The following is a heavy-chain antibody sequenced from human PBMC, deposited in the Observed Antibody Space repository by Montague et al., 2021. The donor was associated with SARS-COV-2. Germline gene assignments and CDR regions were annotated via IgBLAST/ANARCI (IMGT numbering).Heavy chain of an antibody. CDR3: ARHGGHSYAHFAY. Sequence: SETLSLTCTVSGGSISSSSYYWGWIRQPPGKGLEWIGSIYYSGSTYYNASLKSQVTISVDASKNQFSLKLTSVTAADTAVYYCARHGGHSYAHFAYWGQGTLVIVSS. CDR2: IYYSGST. V-gene: IGHV4-39*01. D-gene: IGHD5-18*01. CDR1: GGSISSSSYY. J-gene: IGHJ4*02.